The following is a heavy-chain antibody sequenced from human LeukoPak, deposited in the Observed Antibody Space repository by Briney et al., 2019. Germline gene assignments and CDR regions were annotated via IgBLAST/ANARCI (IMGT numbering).Heavy chain of an antibody. D-gene: IGHD4-23*01. CDR3: ANSLGH. CDR1: GFIFSNVW. V-gene: IGHV3-73*01. Sequence: GGSLRLSCAASGFIFSNVWMNWVRQASGIGLEWVGRIRAKADDYATTYAASVKGRFTISRDNSKNTLYLQMNSLRAEDTAVYYCANSLGHWGQGTLVTVSS. J-gene: IGHJ1*01. CDR2: IRAKADDYAT.